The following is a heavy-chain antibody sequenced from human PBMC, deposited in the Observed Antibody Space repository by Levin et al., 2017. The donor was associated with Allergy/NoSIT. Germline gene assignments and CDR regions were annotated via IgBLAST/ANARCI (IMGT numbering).Heavy chain of an antibody. J-gene: IGHJ2*01. Sequence: SETLSLTCSVSGGSVSSYYWTWIRQPAGKGLEWIGHISTSGSTNYNPSLKSRVTMSVDTSKNQFSLKLSSVTAADTAVYYCARDMAVAGLGWDSFDRWGRGTLVTVSS. V-gene: IGHV4-4*07. CDR2: ISTSGST. CDR3: ARDMAVAGLGWDSFDR. CDR1: GGSVSSYY. D-gene: IGHD6-13*01.